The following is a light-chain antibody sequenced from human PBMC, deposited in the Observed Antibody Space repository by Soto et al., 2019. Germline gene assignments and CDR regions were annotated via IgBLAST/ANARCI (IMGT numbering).Light chain of an antibody. CDR2: GAS. CDR1: QTISASY. Sequence: EVVLTQSPVTLSLSPGERAALSCRASQTISASYLAWYQQKPGQAPRLLIYGASSRATGIPDRFSDSGSGTDFTLTISRLEPEDFAVYYCQQYGSSQGYTFGQGTKVDIK. CDR3: QQYGSSQGYT. J-gene: IGKJ2*01. V-gene: IGKV3-20*01.